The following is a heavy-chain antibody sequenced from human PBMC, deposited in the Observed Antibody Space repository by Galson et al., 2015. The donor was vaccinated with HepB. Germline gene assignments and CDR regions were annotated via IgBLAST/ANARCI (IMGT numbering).Heavy chain of an antibody. D-gene: IGHD4-11*01. CDR3: ARGSGTTVTVFVY. Sequence: SVKVSCKASGGTFSSYAIGWVRQAPGQGLEWMGWIIPNFGTANYAQKFQGRVTITADESTSTAYMELSSLRSDDTAVYYCARGSGTTVTVFVYWGQGTLVTVSS. CDR2: IIPNFGTA. CDR1: GGTFSSYA. V-gene: IGHV1-69*13. J-gene: IGHJ4*02.